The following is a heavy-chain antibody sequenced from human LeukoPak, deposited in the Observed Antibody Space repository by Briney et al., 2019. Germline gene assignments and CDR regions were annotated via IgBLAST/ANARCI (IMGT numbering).Heavy chain of an antibody. CDR1: GFIVSNNY. V-gene: IGHV3-53*01. Sequence: GESLRLSCAASGFIVSNNYMSWVRQAPGKGLEWVSVIYSGGSTYYADSVKGRFTISSDNSKNTLYLQMNSLRAEDTAVYYCARDGGYSYGYGFDYWGQGTLVTVSS. CDR3: ARDGGYSYGYGFDY. J-gene: IGHJ4*02. D-gene: IGHD5-18*01. CDR2: IYSGGST.